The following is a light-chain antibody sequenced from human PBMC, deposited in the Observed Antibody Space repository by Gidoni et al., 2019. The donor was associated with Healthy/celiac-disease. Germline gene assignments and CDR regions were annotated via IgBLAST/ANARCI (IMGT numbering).Light chain of an antibody. CDR2: DAS. J-gene: IGKJ2*01. Sequence: DIHMTHSPSSLSASVGDRVTITCHASQDISNYLNCYQQKTGKAPKLLIYDASNLETGVPSRFSGSGSGTDFTFTISSLQPEDIATYYCQQYDNPPYTFGQGTKLEIK. CDR1: QDISNY. CDR3: QQYDNPPYT. V-gene: IGKV1-33*01.